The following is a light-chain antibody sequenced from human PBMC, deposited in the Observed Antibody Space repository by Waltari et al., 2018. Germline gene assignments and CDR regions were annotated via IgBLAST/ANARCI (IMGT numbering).Light chain of an antibody. CDR2: GNN. CDR3: QSFDNMLSGGVV. Sequence: QSVLTQPPSVSGTPGQRVTISCSGSTSNIRAGTYVPWYQHLPGTAPKLLIYGNNNRPSGVPDRFSGSKSGTSASLAITGLQADDEADYFCQSFDNMLSGGVVFGGGTKLAVL. J-gene: IGLJ2*01. CDR1: TSNIRAGTY. V-gene: IGLV1-40*01.